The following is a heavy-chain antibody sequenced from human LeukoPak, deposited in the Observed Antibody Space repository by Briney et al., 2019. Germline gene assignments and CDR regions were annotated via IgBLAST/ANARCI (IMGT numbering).Heavy chain of an antibody. V-gene: IGHV3-7*03. CDR3: AKDNVGYSYGYATWDY. CDR1: GFTFSSYW. Sequence: GGSLRLSCAASGFTFSSYWMSWVRQAPGKGLEWVANIKQDGSEKYYVDSVKGRFTISRDNSKNTLYLQMNSLRAEDTAVYYCAKDNVGYSYGYATWDYWGQGTLVTVSS. CDR2: IKQDGSEK. J-gene: IGHJ4*02. D-gene: IGHD5-18*01.